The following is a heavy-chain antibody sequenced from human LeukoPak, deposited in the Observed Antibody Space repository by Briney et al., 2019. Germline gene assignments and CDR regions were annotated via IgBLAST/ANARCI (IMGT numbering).Heavy chain of an antibody. D-gene: IGHD3-10*01. CDR1: GGSISSGDYY. CDR2: IYYSGST. V-gene: IGHV4-30-4*01. J-gene: IGHJ3*02. Sequence: SQTLSLTCTVSGGSISSGDYYWSWIRQPPGKGLEWIGYIYYSGSTYYNPSLRSRATISVDTSKNQFSLKLSSVTAADTAVYYYARGQDSVRDAFDIWGQGTMVTVSS. CDR3: ARGQDSVRDAFDI.